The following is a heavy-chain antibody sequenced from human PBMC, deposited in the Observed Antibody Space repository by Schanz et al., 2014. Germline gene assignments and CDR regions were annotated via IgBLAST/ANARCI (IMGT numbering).Heavy chain of an antibody. CDR3: AREVGLCERGWFDS. J-gene: IGHJ5*01. Sequence: QVHLVQSGAEVKKPGSSVKVSCKASGGTFSSDTFSWVRQAPGQGLEWMGRIVPIAGITNYAQRFQGRVTITADKSSDTADMELSSLQTEDATVDDCAREVGLCERGWFDSWGQGTLVTVSS. D-gene: IGHD3-16*01. V-gene: IGHV1-69*08. CDR2: IVPIAGIT. CDR1: GGTFSSDT.